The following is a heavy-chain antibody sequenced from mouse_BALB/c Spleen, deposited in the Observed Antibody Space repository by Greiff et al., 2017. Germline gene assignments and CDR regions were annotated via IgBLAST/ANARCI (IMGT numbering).Heavy chain of an antibody. J-gene: IGHJ1*01. CDR3: ARRGFDV. CDR1: GYAFTNYL. Sequence: MQLQQSGAELVRPGTSVKVSCKASGYAFTNYLIEWVKQRPGQGLEWIGVINPGSGGTNYNEKFKGKATLTADKSSSTAYMQLSSLTSDDSAVYFCARRGFDVWGAGTTVTVSS. V-gene: IGHV1-54*01. CDR2: INPGSGGT.